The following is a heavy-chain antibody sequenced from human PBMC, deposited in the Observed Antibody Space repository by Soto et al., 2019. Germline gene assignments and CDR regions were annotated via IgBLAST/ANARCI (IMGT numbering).Heavy chain of an antibody. V-gene: IGHV3-30*18. CDR2: ISYYGTNE. Sequence: GGSLRLSCEASGFTFSGYGMHWVRQAPGKGLEWVAVISYYGTNEYYEESVKGRFTISRDNSKNTLYLQMNSLRIEDMVFFFCAKEDPSGRYSLDYWGQGSQVTVSS. D-gene: IGHD1-26*01. J-gene: IGHJ4*02. CDR1: GFTFSGYG. CDR3: AKEDPSGRYSLDY.